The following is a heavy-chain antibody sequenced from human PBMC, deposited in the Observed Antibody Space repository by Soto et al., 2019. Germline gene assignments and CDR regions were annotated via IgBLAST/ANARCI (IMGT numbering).Heavy chain of an antibody. V-gene: IGHV3-23*01. CDR2: ISGSGAIT. Sequence: RTLSLSCVASGFTFKNYDIRWVRQAPGKGLEWVSGISGSGAITYYADSVRGRFTISRDNSKNTLYLQLNSLGAEDTAIYYCAKDRQFRSYYESAGHYNNWGQGT. D-gene: IGHD3-9*01. J-gene: IGHJ4*02. CDR1: GFTFKNYD. CDR3: AKDRQFRSYYESAGHYNN.